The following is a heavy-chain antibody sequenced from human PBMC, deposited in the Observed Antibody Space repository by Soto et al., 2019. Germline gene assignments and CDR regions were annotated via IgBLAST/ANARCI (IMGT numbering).Heavy chain of an antibody. CDR1: GLTFSKYG. CDR2: ISYDGKKE. Sequence: ESGGGVVQPGRSLRLSCAASGLTFSKYGMHWVRQAPGKGLEWGAAISYDGKKEYYADSVKGRFTISRDNSKNTLYLQMEALRIEDTALYYCGKDSDFYEILTGYIDHWGQGTPVTVS. CDR3: GKDSDFYEILTGYIDH. V-gene: IGHV3-30*18. D-gene: IGHD3-9*01. J-gene: IGHJ5*02.